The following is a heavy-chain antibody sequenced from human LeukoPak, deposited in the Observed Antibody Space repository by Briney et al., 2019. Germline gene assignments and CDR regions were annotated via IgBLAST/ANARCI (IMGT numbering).Heavy chain of an antibody. CDR3: AKGTYYYDSSGYQLDY. J-gene: IGHJ4*02. D-gene: IGHD3-22*01. Sequence: GGSLRLSCAASGFTFSSYGMHWVRQAPGKGLEWVAVISYDGSNKYYADSVKGRFTISRDNSKNTLYLQMNSLRAEDTAVYYCAKGTYYYDSSGYQLDYWGQGTLVTVSS. CDR1: GFTFSSYG. CDR2: ISYDGSNK. V-gene: IGHV3-30*18.